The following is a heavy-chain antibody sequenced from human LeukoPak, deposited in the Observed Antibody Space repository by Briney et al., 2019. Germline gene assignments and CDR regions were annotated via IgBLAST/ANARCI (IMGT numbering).Heavy chain of an antibody. Sequence: SVKVSCKASGGTFSSYAISWVRQAPGQGLEWMGVFIPILGTANCTQKFQDRVTITADISTNTVNMELSSLRSEDTAVYFCAGIPVFGVVLHQEPVWGKGTTVTVSS. CDR2: FIPILGTA. J-gene: IGHJ6*04. CDR3: AGIPVFGVVLHQEPV. V-gene: IGHV1-69*10. CDR1: GGTFSSYA. D-gene: IGHD3-3*01.